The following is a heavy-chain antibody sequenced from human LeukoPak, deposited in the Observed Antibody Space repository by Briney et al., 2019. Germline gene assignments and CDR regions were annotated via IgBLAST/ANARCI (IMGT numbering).Heavy chain of an antibody. CDR2: IYYSGST. CDR3: ARGALYDFWSGSSFDY. CDR1: GGSIGTYY. V-gene: IGHV4-59*01. D-gene: IGHD3-3*01. J-gene: IGHJ4*02. Sequence: SETLSLTCTVSGGSIGTYYWSWIRQPPGKGLEWIGYIYYSGSTNYNPSLKSRVTISVDTSKNQFSLKLSSVTAADTAVYYCARGALYDFWSGSSFDYWGQGTLVTVSS.